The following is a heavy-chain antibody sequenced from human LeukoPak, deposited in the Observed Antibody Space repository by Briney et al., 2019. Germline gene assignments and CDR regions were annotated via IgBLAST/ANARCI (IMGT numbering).Heavy chain of an antibody. CDR1: GVSFSTST. J-gene: IGHJ3*02. Sequence: GGSLRPSCAASGVSFSTSTMNWVRQAPGRGLEWVSSMSSSGSSIYYADSVKGRFTISRDNAKTSLYLQINSLRAEDTAVYYCARDSYWLGGTIGAFDIWGQGTMVTVSS. D-gene: IGHD3-10*01. CDR3: ARDSYWLGGTIGAFDI. V-gene: IGHV3-21*01. CDR2: MSSSGSSI.